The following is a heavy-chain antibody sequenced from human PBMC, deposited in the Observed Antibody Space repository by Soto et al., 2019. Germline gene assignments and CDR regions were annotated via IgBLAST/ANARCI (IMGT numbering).Heavy chain of an antibody. CDR1: GYTFIGYY. V-gene: IGHV1-2*02. Sequence: ASVKVSCKASGYTFIGYYMHWVRQAPGQGLEWMGWINPNSGDTNYAQKFQGRVTMTRDTSISTAYTELSRLRFDDTAVYYCARARTNYYNTSDYDLWGQGTLVTAPQ. D-gene: IGHD3-22*01. CDR3: ARARTNYYNTSDYDL. CDR2: INPNSGDT. J-gene: IGHJ5*02.